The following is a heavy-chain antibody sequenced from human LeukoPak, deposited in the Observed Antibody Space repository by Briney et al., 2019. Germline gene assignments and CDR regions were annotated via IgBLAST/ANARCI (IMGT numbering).Heavy chain of an antibody. CDR2: IRYDGSNK. J-gene: IGHJ6*03. D-gene: IGHD2-2*01. Sequence: GGSLRLSCAASGFTFSSYGMHWVRQAPGKGLEWVAFIRYDGSNKYYADSVKGRFTISRDNSKNTLYLQMNSLRAEDTAVYYCAKGSYCSSTSCYVAYYYYMDVWGKGTTVTVSS. V-gene: IGHV3-30*02. CDR1: GFTFSSYG. CDR3: AKGSYCSSTSCYVAYYYYMDV.